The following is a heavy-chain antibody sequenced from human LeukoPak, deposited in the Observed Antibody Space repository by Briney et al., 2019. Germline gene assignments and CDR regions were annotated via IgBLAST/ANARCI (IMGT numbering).Heavy chain of an antibody. D-gene: IGHD6-19*01. CDR3: ARMGAVALSLIDY. Sequence: SETLSLTCAVYGGSFSGYYWSWIRQPPGKGLEWIGEINHSGSTNYNPSLKSRVTISVDTSKNQFSLKLSSVTAADTAVYYCARMGAVALSLIDYWGQGTLVTVSS. CDR1: GGSFSGYY. CDR2: INHSGST. J-gene: IGHJ4*02. V-gene: IGHV4-34*01.